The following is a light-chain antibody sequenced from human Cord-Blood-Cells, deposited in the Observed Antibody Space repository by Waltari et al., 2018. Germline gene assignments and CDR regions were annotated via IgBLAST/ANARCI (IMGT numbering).Light chain of an antibody. J-gene: IGKJ1*01. V-gene: IGKV3-20*01. CDR3: QQYGSSSWT. CDR1: QSVRSSY. CDR2: GAS. Sequence: EIVLTQSPGTLSLSPGERATLSCRASQSVRSSYLAWYQQKPGQAPRRLIYGASSRATDIPDRFSGSGSGTDFTLTISRLEPEDCAVYYCQQYGSSSWTFGQGTKVEIK.